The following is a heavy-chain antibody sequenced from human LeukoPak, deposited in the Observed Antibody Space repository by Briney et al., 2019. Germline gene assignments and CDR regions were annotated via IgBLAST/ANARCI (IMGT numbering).Heavy chain of an antibody. V-gene: IGHV4-59*01. CDR1: GGSISSYS. D-gene: IGHD2-15*01. Sequence: SETLSLTCTVSGGSISSYSWSWIRQPPGKELEWIAYFYYSGNTNYNPSLKSRVTMSEDTSKNQFSLELSSVTTADTAVYFCARVLKYCSGGYCYPIRFDPWGQGTLVTVSS. CDR3: ARVLKYCSGGYCYPIRFDP. CDR2: FYYSGNT. J-gene: IGHJ5*02.